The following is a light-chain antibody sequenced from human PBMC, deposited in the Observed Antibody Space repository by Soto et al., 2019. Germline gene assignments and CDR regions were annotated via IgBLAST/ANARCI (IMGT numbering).Light chain of an antibody. V-gene: IGKV3-20*01. J-gene: IGKJ2*01. CDR2: GAS. CDR3: QQFVSSPPMYT. CDR1: QSISSSY. Sequence: EIVLTQSPGTLSLSPGERATLSCRASQSISSSYLAWYQQTPGQTPRHLIYGASSRATGIPDRYSGRGSGTDVTLTISRLEPEDFAVYYCQQFVSSPPMYTFGQGTKLEIK.